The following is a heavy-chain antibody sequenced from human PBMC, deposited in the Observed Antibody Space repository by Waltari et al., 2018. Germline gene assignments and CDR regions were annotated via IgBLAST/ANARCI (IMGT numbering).Heavy chain of an antibody. V-gene: IGHV5-51*01. CDR2: IYPGDSDT. J-gene: IGHJ6*03. CDR3: ARSVGSSWGYYYYYMDV. CDR1: GYTFTGYY. D-gene: IGHD6-13*01. Sequence: VQLVQSGAEVKKPGASVKVSCKASGYTFTGYYMPWVRQAPGQGLEWMGIIYPGDSDTRYSPSFQGQVTISADKSISTAYLQWSSLKASDTAMYYCARSVGSSWGYYYYYMDVWGKGTTVTVSS.